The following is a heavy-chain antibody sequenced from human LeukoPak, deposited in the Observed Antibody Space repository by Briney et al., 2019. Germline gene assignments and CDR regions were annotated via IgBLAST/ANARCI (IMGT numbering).Heavy chain of an antibody. CDR3: ARQGSSGWYYFDY. CDR2: IYYSGST. V-gene: IGHV4-61*01. CDR1: GGSISSGSYY. D-gene: IGHD6-19*01. Sequence: PSQTLSLTCTVSGGSISSGSYYWSWIRQPPGKGLEWIGYIYYSGSTNYNPSLKSRVTISVDTSKNQCSLKLSSVTAADTAVYYCARQGSSGWYYFDYWGQGTLVTVSS. J-gene: IGHJ4*02.